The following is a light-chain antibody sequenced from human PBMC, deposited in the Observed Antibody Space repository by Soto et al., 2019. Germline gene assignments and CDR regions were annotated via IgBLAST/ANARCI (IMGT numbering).Light chain of an antibody. CDR2: GAS. V-gene: IGKV3-20*01. CDR3: HQYGSSVRA. Sequence: EIVLTQSPATLSLSPGERATLSCRASQSVSSYLAWYQQKPGQAPRLLIYGASSRAPGIPDRFSGSGSGTDFTLTISRLEPDDLAVYHCHQYGSSVRAFGQGTKVDI. J-gene: IGKJ1*01. CDR1: QSVSSY.